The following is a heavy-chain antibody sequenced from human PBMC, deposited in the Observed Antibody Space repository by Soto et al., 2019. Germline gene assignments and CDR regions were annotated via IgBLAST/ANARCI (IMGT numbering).Heavy chain of an antibody. CDR3: ARDRVLWDF. V-gene: IGHV3-23*01. CDR1: GFTFSSYA. D-gene: IGHD1-1*01. CDR2: ISPSGGPI. J-gene: IGHJ4*02. Sequence: GGSLRLSCAASGFTFSSYAMSWVRQAPGKGLEWVSAISPSGGPIYSADSVKGRFTISRDNAKNSLYLQMNSLRAEDTAVYYCARDRVLWDFWGQGTLVTVSS.